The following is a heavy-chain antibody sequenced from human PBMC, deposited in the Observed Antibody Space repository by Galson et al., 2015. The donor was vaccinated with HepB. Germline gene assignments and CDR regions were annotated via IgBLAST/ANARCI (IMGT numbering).Heavy chain of an antibody. CDR3: TGYLTSSVAAAGRASKRAWFDP. V-gene: IGHV3-15*01. D-gene: IGHD6-13*01. J-gene: IGHJ5*02. CDR2: IKSKTGGGTT. Sequence: SLRLSCAASRFTFTNAWMNWVRQAPGKGLEWVGRIKSKTGGGTTDYAAPVKGSFTISRDDSKSTLYLQMNSLKTEDTAVYYCTGYLTSSVAAAGRASKRAWFDPWGQGTLVTVSP. CDR1: RFTFTNAW.